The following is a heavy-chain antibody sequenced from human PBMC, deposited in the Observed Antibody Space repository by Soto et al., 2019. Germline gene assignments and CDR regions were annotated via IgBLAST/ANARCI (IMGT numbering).Heavy chain of an antibody. V-gene: IGHV4-59*13. Sequence: PSETLSLTCTVSGGSIISFYCILFRQPPVKGLEWIAYFHYGGSTYYNPSLKSRVTTSIDTSKKQFSLELSSVIAADTAVYYCARGNGDLHFDYWGQGTLVTVSS. CDR2: FHYGGST. CDR1: GGSIISFY. D-gene: IGHD7-27*01. J-gene: IGHJ4*02. CDR3: ARGNGDLHFDY.